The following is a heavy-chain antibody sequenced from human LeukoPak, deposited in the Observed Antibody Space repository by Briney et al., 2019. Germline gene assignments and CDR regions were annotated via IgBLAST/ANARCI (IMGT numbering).Heavy chain of an antibody. Sequence: GGSLRLSCAASGFTFSSYAMSWVRQAPGKGLEWVSAISGSGGSTYYADSVKGRFTISRDNSKNTLYLQMNSLRAEDTAVYYCAKVNYYYDSSGYPEFDYWAREPWSPSPQ. CDR3: AKVNYYYDSSGYPEFDY. CDR2: ISGSGGST. CDR1: GFTFSSYA. V-gene: IGHV3-23*01. J-gene: IGHJ4*02. D-gene: IGHD3-22*01.